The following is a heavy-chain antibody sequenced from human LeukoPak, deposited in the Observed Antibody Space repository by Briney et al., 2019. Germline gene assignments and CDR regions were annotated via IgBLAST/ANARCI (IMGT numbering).Heavy chain of an antibody. CDR3: GGQRHLWSPFDY. Sequence: SETLSLTCAVSGGSISSGGYSWSWIRQPPGKGLEWIGYIYHSGSTYYNPSLKSRVTISVDRSKNQFSLKLSSVTAADSAVYDCGGQRHLWSPFDYWGQGTLVTVSS. J-gene: IGHJ4*02. CDR1: GGSISSGGYS. V-gene: IGHV4-30-2*01. D-gene: IGHD5-18*01. CDR2: IYHSGST.